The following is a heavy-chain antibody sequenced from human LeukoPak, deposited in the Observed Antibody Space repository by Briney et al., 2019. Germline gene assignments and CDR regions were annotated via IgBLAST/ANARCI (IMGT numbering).Heavy chain of an antibody. Sequence: GGPLRLSCAASGFTFSSYAMSWVRQAPGKGLEWVSGISGSGGTTNYADSVKGRFTISRDNSKNTLYLQMNSLRVEDTAVYYCATRIATASGNYWGQGTLVTVSS. D-gene: IGHD6-13*01. CDR1: GFTFSSYA. J-gene: IGHJ4*02. CDR2: ISGSGGTT. V-gene: IGHV3-23*01. CDR3: ATRIATASGNY.